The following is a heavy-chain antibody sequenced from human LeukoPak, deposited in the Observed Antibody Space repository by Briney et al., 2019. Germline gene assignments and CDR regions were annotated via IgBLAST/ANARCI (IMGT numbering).Heavy chain of an antibody. CDR3: ARGVVGVVAAIRGAFDI. CDR1: GYSISSGYY. Sequence: SETLSLTCAVSGYSISSGYYWGWVRQPPRKGLEWIGSIYHSGSTYYNPSLKSRVTISVDTSKNQFSLKLSSVTAADTAVYYCARGVVGVVAAIRGAFDIWGQGTMVTVSS. V-gene: IGHV4-38-2*01. J-gene: IGHJ3*02. D-gene: IGHD2-15*01. CDR2: IYHSGST.